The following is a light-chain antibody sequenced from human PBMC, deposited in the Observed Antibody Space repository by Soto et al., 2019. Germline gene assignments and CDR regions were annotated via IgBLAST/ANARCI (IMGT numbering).Light chain of an antibody. Sequence: EIMMTQSPATLSVSPGERATLSFRASQSVGSDLAWYQQKPGQAPRLVIYDIFTRATGIPDRFSGSGSGTDFTLTISRLEPEDFAVYYCQHYGNTPPSVTFGPGTNVDI. CDR2: DIF. V-gene: IGKV3-20*01. CDR1: QSVGSD. CDR3: QHYGNTPPSVT. J-gene: IGKJ3*01.